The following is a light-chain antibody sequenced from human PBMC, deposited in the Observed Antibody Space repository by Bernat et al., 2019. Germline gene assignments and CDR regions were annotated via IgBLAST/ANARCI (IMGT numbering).Light chain of an antibody. CDR1: NIGSKK. CDR2: RDN. CDR3: QVWDSSAGHVV. J-gene: IGLJ2*01. Sequence: SYELTQPLSVSVALGQTARITCGGNNIGSKKVHWYQQKPGQAPVLVIYRDNNRPSGIPERFSGSNSGNTATLTISRAQAGDEADYYCQVWDSSAGHVVFGGGTKLTVL. V-gene: IGLV3-9*01.